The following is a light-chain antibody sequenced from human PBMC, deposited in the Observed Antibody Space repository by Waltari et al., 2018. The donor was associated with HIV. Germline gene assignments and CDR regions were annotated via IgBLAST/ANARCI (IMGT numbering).Light chain of an antibody. CDR3: QQYDSLLT. J-gene: IGKJ4*01. Sequence: DIQMTQSPSSLSASVGDRVTIPCQASQDIGNYLNWYQQKPGKAPKLLIYDASNLETGVPSRFSGTGSGTDFTFSISSLQPEDIATYYCQQYDSLLTFGGGTKVEIK. CDR2: DAS. V-gene: IGKV1-33*01. CDR1: QDIGNY.